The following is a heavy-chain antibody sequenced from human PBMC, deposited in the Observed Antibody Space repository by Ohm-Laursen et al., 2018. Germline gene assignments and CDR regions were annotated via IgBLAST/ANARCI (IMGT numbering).Heavy chain of an antibody. CDR3: AKSPYYDSSGPLDY. CDR1: GFTFDDYA. D-gene: IGHD3-22*01. J-gene: IGHJ4*02. V-gene: IGHV3-9*01. Sequence: SLRLSCAASGFTFDDYAMHWVRQAPGKGLEWVSGISWNSGSIGYADSVKGRFTISRDNAKNSLYLQMNSLRAEDTALYYCAKSPYYDSSGPLDYWGQGTLVTVSS. CDR2: ISWNSGSI.